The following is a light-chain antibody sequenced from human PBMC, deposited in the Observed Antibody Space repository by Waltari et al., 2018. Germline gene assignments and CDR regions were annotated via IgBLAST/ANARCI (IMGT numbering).Light chain of an antibody. J-gene: IGLJ3*02. CDR3: QSYDNNLNAWV. CDR1: SSNIGAVSA. CDR2: DNI. Sequence: QSVLTQPPSVSGAPGQTVTIPCTGSSSNIGAVSAVPRYQPLPGTAPKVLIYDNINRPSGVPDRFSGSTSGASASLAITGLQAGDEADYYCQSYDNNLNAWVFGGGTKLTVL. V-gene: IGLV1-40*01.